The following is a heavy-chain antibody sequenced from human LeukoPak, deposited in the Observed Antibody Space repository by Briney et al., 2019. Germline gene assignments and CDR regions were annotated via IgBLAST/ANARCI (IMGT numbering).Heavy chain of an antibody. CDR1: GYSFTSYW. CDR2: IDPSDSYT. V-gene: IGHV5-10-1*01. J-gene: IGHJ4*02. CDR3: ARHAAIGVPVSVDY. Sequence: GESLKISCKGSGYSFTSYWITWVRQMPGKGLEWMGRIDPSDSYTNYSPSFRGHVTISADKSISTAYLQWSSLKASDTAMYYCARHAAIGVPVSVDYWGQGTLVTVSS. D-gene: IGHD3-3*01.